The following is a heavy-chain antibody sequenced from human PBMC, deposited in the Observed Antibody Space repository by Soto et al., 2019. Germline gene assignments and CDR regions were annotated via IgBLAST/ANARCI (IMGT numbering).Heavy chain of an antibody. CDR2: IFYSGST. V-gene: IGHV4-4*07. J-gene: IGHJ5*02. CDR3: VLSRVRSLWFDP. D-gene: IGHD3-10*01. CDR1: GGSINTFY. Sequence: SETLSLTCTVSGGSINTFYWSWVRQPAGKGLEWNGRIFYSGSTYYNPSLKSRVTISVDTSKNQFSLKLSSVTAADTAVYYCVLSRVRSLWFDPWGQGTLVTVSS.